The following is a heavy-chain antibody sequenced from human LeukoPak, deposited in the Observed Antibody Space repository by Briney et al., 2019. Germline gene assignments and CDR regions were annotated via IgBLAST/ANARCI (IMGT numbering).Heavy chain of an antibody. V-gene: IGHV3-48*01. CDR3: ARADMAAAGLWGHALDI. J-gene: IGHJ3*02. CDR2: ISGSSSTI. CDR1: GFTFSSYS. D-gene: IGHD6-13*01. Sequence: PGGSLRLSCAASGFTFSSYSMNWVRQAPGKGLEWVSYISGSSSTIYYADSVKGRFTISRDNAKNSLYLQMNSLRAGDTAVYYCARADMAAAGLWGHALDIWAKGQWSPSLQ.